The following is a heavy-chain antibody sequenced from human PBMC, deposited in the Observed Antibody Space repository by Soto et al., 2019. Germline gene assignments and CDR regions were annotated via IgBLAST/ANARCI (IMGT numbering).Heavy chain of an antibody. CDR2: INHSGST. D-gene: IGHD3-22*01. Sequence: SETLSLTCAVYGGSFSGYYWSWIRQPPGKGLEWIGEINHSGSTNYNPSLKSRVTISVDTSKNQFSLKLSSVTAADTAVYYCARVAVDYYDSSGYDYWGQGTLVTVSS. CDR1: GGSFSGYY. J-gene: IGHJ4*02. CDR3: ARVAVDYYDSSGYDY. V-gene: IGHV4-34*01.